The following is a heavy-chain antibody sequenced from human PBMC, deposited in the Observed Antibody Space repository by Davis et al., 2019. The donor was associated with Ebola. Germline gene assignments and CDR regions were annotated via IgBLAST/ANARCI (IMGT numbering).Heavy chain of an antibody. D-gene: IGHD3-10*01. CDR1: GGSISSSNW. CDR3: ARGGQGVTPFDY. V-gene: IGHV4-4*02. CDR2: IYHSGST. J-gene: IGHJ4*02. Sequence: MPGGSLRLSCAVSGGSISSSNWWSWVRQPPGKGLEWIGEIYHSGSTNYNPSLKSRVTISVDKSKNQLSLKLSSVTAADTAVYYCARGGQGVTPFDYWGQGTLVTVSS.